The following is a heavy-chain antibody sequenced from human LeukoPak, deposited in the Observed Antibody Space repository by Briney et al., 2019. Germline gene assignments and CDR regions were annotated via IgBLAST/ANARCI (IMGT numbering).Heavy chain of an antibody. CDR2: INDDVT. J-gene: IGHJ4*02. Sequence: GGSLRLSCTASGFSFSSYSMSWVRQPPGKGLEWISAINDDVTYYRDSVKGRFTVSRDNSKNTLYLQMNSLRAEDTAVYYCAKDRARGVNGYYYDSSGSNWGQGTLVTVSS. CDR1: GFSFSSYS. V-gene: IGHV3-23*01. CDR3: AKDRARGVNGYYYDSSGSN. D-gene: IGHD3-22*01.